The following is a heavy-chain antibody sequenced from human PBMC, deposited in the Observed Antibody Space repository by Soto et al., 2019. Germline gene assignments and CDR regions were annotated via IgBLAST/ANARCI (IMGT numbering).Heavy chain of an antibody. D-gene: IGHD6-6*01. J-gene: IGHJ6*02. Sequence: SGPTLVNPTQTLTLTCTFSGFSLSTSGMCVSWIRQPPGKALEWLARIDWDDDKYYSTSLKTRLTISKDTSKNQVVLTMTNMDPVDTATYYCARIPTISEYGSSSEHYGMDVWGRGTTVTVSS. CDR3: ARIPTISEYGSSSEHYGMDV. CDR2: IDWDDDK. V-gene: IGHV2-70*11. CDR1: GFSLSTSGMC.